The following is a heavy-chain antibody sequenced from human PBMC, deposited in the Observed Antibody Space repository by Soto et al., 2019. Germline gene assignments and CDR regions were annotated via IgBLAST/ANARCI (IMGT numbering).Heavy chain of an antibody. CDR1: GGSGSRDSF. Sequence: PWETLYLTCAVSGGSGSRDSFWNWIRQSPGKGLEWIGYVYSSGNAFYSRSLKDRALMSLDASKNQFSLKLRSVTAADTAVYYCAADRANVTSWQRDYCGPGALVTV. CDR3: AADRANVTSWQRDY. CDR2: VYSSGNA. J-gene: IGHJ4*02. V-gene: IGHV4-30-4*01. D-gene: IGHD2-2*01.